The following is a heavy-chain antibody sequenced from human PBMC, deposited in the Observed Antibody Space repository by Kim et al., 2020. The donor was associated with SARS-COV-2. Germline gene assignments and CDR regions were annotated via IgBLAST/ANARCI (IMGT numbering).Heavy chain of an antibody. D-gene: IGHD2-15*01. CDR2: INHSGST. J-gene: IGHJ4*02. V-gene: IGHV4-34*01. CDR1: GGSFSGYY. Sequence: SETLSLTCAVYGGSFSGYYWSWIRQPPGKGLEWIGEINHSGSTNYNPSLKSRVTISVDTSKNQFSLKLSYVTAAATAVYYCASFRGGGKIWDYWGQGTLGNVSS. CDR3: ASFRGGGKIWDY.